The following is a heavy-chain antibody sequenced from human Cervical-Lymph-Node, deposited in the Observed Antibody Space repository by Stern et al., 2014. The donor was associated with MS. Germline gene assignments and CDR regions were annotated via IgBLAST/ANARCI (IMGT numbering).Heavy chain of an antibody. CDR2: LNTHTGVT. J-gene: IGHJ4*02. D-gene: IGHD2-21*01. CDR1: GYTVADFA. Sequence: QVQLVESGSELKKPGASLMLSCKASGYTVADFAVNWLRQAPGQGLEWVGWLNTHTGVTSYAHAFPGRLVVTFDTSPNTAHLPVSSLETEDTAVYYCARGLWSSPRGLDYWGQGTLVTVSS. CDR3: ARGLWSSPRGLDY. V-gene: IGHV7-4-1*02.